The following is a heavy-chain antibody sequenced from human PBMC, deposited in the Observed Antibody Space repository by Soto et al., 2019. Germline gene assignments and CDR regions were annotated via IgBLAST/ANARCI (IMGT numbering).Heavy chain of an antibody. J-gene: IGHJ6*02. Sequence: SETLSLTCAVYGGSFSGYYWSWIRQPPGKGLEWIGEINHSGSTNYNPSLKSRVTISVDASKNQFSLKLSSVTAADPAVYYCDRKTLDYYYYGMDVWGPGTTVTVS. CDR2: INHSGST. CDR1: GGSFSGYY. V-gene: IGHV4-34*01. CDR3: DRKTLDYYYYGMDV.